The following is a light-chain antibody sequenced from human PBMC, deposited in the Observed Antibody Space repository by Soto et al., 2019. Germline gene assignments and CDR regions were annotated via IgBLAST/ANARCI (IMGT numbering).Light chain of an antibody. V-gene: IGLV2-8*01. CDR3: SSYADSFSVL. CDR1: SSDVGAYNY. CDR2: EVT. J-gene: IGLJ3*02. Sequence: QSVLTQPPSASGSPGQSVTISCTGTSSDVGAYNYVSWYQQHPGKAPKLMIYEVTKRPSGVPDRFSGSKSGNTASLTVSGLQAEDEADYYCSSYADSFSVLFGGGTKLTVL.